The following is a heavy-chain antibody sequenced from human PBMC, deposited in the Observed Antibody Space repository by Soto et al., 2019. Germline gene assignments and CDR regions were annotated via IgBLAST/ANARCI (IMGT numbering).Heavy chain of an antibody. CDR2: IWYDGSNK. D-gene: IGHD3-16*01. Sequence: QVQLVESGGGVVQPGRSLRLSCAASGFTFSSYGMHWVRQAPGKGLEWVAVIWYDGSNKYYADSVKGRFAISRDNSKNTLYLQMNSLRAEDTAVYYCARDGITALDYWGQGTLVTVSS. CDR1: GFTFSSYG. CDR3: ARDGITALDY. V-gene: IGHV3-33*01. J-gene: IGHJ4*02.